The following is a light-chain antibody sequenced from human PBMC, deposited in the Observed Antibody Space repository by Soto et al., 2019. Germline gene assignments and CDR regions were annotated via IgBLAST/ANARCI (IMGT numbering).Light chain of an antibody. Sequence: QSVLTQPPSVSGAPGQRVTLSCTGNSSNLGAGYDVHWYQQLPGAAPKLVIFGNRNRPSGVPERFAGSKSGTSASLAITGLQAEDEAHYYCQAYDYSLTASVFGGGTKVTVL. J-gene: IGLJ3*02. CDR3: QAYDYSLTASV. CDR1: SSNLGAGYD. V-gene: IGLV1-40*01. CDR2: GNR.